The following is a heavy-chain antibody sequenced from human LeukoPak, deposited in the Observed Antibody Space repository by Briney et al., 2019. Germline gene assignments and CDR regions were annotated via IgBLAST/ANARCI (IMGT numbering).Heavy chain of an antibody. CDR2: IMPLFGTA. CDR3: ARELSTYYYDSSGDAFDI. V-gene: IGHV1-69*06. J-gene: IGHJ3*02. D-gene: IGHD3-22*01. Sequence: SVKVSCKASGGTFSRNDISWVRQAPGQGLEWMGGIMPLFGTAKNAQKFQGRVTITADKSTSTAYMELSSLRSEDTAVYYCARELSTYYYDSSGDAFDIWGQGTMVAVSS. CDR1: GGTFSRND.